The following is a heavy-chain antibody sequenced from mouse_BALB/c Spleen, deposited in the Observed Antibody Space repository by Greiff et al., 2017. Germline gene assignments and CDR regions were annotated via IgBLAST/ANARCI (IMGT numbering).Heavy chain of an antibody. V-gene: IGHV5-17*02. J-gene: IGHJ4*01. CDR3: ASYYGSSYGAMDY. D-gene: IGHD1-1*01. CDR1: GFTFSSFG. Sequence: EVQLQESGGGLVQPGGSRKLSCAASGFTFSSFGMHWVRQAPEKGLEWVAYISSGSSTIYYADTVKGRFTISRDNPKNTLFLQMTSLRSEDTAMYYCASYYGSSYGAMDYWGQGTSVTVSS. CDR2: ISSGSSTI.